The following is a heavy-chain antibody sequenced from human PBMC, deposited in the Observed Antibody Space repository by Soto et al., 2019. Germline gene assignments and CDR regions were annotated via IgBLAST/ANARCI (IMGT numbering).Heavy chain of an antibody. V-gene: IGHV1-18*01. CDR2: ISTYSGDT. J-gene: IGHJ5*02. Sequence: QVHLVQSGVEVKTPGASVKVSCQASGYTFFTYDISWVRQAPGQGLEWMGWISTYSGDTKYAQKFQGRVTMTTDTSTTTAYLELRSLSSDDTAVYYCARHHGPTTSENGFDPWGQGTRVTVSS. CDR1: GYTFFTYD. D-gene: IGHD5-12*01. CDR3: ARHHGPTTSENGFDP.